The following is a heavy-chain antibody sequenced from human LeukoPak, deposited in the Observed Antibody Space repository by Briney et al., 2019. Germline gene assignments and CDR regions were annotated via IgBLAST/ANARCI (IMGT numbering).Heavy chain of an antibody. D-gene: IGHD3-10*01. Sequence: GGSLRLSCAASGFTFSIYGMHWVRQAPGKGLEWVAVIAEDGKTTYYADSVKGRFTISRDNSRNTLYLQMNSLRPEDTAVYYCTKEGLPSGTSWSAWFDPWGQGTLVTVSA. J-gene: IGHJ5*02. CDR1: GFTFSIYG. CDR3: TKEGLPSGTSWSAWFDP. V-gene: IGHV3-30*18. CDR2: IAEDGKTT.